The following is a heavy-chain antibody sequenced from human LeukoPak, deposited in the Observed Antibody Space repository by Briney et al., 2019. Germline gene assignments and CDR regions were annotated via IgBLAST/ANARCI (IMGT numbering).Heavy chain of an antibody. CDR2: IYYSGST. V-gene: IGHV4-59*01. Sequence: SETLSPTCTVSGGSISSYYWSWIRQPPGKGLEWIGYIYYSGSTNYNPSLKSRVAISVDTSKNQFSLKLSSVTAADTAVYYCARDLGGTDVWGQGTTVTVSS. CDR3: ARDLGGTDV. J-gene: IGHJ6*02. CDR1: GGSISSYY. D-gene: IGHD3-3*01.